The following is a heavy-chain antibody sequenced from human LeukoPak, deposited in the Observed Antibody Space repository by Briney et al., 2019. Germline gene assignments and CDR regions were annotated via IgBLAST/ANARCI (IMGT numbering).Heavy chain of an antibody. D-gene: IGHD3-10*01. Sequence: ASVTVSFTASGYTFTSYAMHWVRQAPGQRLEWMGWINAGNGNTKYSQKFQGRVTITRDTSASTAYMELSSLRSEDTAVYYCARAGRSLIDYWGQGTLVTVSS. CDR3: ARAGRSLIDY. CDR2: INAGNGNT. V-gene: IGHV1-3*01. CDR1: GYTFTSYA. J-gene: IGHJ4*02.